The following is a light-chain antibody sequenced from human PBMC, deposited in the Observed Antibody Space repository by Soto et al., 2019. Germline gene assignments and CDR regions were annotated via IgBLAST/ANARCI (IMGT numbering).Light chain of an antibody. J-gene: IGKJ1*01. Sequence: EIVLTQSPGTLSLSPGDTATLSCRASQSVYSTYLAWYQHKVGQAPRLLIYGSSTRATGIPDRFSGSGSRTDFTLTIRRLEPENFALYYCQQYGSSPSTFGQGTKVEVK. V-gene: IGKV3-20*01. CDR1: QSVYSTY. CDR3: QQYGSSPST. CDR2: GSS.